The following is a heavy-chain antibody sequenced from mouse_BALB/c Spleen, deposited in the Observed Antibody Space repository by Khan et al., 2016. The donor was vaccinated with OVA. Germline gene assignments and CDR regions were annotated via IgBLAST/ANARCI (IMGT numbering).Heavy chain of an antibody. CDR2: INTYTGEP. V-gene: IGHV9-1*02. CDR3: ARISSYWYSDV. CDR1: GYTFTNYG. J-gene: IGHJ1*01. Sequence: LVESGPELKKPGETVKISCKASGYTFTNYGMNWVKQAPGNGLKWMGWINTYTGEPTYADDFKGRFVFSLETSASTAYLQISNLKNEDMTTYFCARISSYWYSDVWGAWTTVTVSS. D-gene: IGHD6-2*01.